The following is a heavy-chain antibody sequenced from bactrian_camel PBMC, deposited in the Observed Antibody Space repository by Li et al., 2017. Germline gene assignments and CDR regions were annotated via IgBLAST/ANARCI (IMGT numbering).Heavy chain of an antibody. Sequence: VQLVESGGGSVQAGGSLRLSCAASESTYDRGYCMAWFRQVPGKEREGVTSIESNHSPSYIPSVKGRFTISRDDEKNTLYLQMDNLKPEDTGMYYCAAVGTDFCWIGMPRKFDYFGQGTQVTVS. CDR1: ESTYDRGYC. D-gene: IGHD1*01. J-gene: IGHJ4*01. CDR3: AAVGTDFCWIGMPRKFDY. CDR2: IESNHSPS. V-gene: IGHV3S63*01.